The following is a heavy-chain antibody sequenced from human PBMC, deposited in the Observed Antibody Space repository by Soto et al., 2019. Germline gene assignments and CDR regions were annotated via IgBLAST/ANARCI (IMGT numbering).Heavy chain of an antibody. V-gene: IGHV3-23*01. J-gene: IGHJ5*02. CDR2: ISGSGGST. D-gene: IGHD3-3*01. Sequence: GGSLRLSCAASGFTFSSYAMSWVRQAPGKGLEWVSAISGSGGSTYYADSVKGRFTISRDNSKNTLYLQMNSLRAEDTAVYYCAKDSQELAGRYDFWSGPFDPWGQGTLVTVSS. CDR1: GFTFSSYA. CDR3: AKDSQELAGRYDFWSGPFDP.